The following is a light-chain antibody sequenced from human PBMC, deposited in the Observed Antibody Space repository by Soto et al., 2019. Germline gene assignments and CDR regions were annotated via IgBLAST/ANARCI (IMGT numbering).Light chain of an antibody. CDR2: RAS. J-gene: IGKJ3*01. CDR3: QQYETYSGT. V-gene: IGKV1-5*03. CDR1: QTINTW. Sequence: DIQMTQSPSTLSASVGDRVTITCRASQTINTWLAWYQQKPGKAPKLLIYRASNLVSGVPSRFSGSGSGTEFTLTISSLQPDAFSIYYCQQYETYSGTFGPGTKVDI.